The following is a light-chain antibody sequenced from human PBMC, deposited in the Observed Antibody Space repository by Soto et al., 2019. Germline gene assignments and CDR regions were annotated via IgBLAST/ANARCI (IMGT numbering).Light chain of an antibody. V-gene: IGKV3-15*01. CDR3: QQYDNWPWT. CDR1: QSVSSN. Sequence: IVMTQSPATLSVPPGERATLSCRASQSVSSNLAWYQQKPGQAPRLLIYGASTRATGIPARFSGSGSGTDFTLTISSLQSEDFAVYYCQQYDNWPWTFGQGTRWIS. CDR2: GAS. J-gene: IGKJ1*01.